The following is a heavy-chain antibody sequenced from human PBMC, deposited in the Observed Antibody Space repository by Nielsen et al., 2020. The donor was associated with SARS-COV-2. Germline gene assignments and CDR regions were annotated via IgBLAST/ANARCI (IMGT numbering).Heavy chain of an antibody. J-gene: IGHJ2*01. CDR3: ARGASAYGDSGYHNYGYFDL. CDR1: GFTFSTYD. D-gene: IGHD3-22*01. V-gene: IGHV3-13*01. CDR2: IEPAADT. Sequence: GESLKISCAGSGFTFSTYDMHWVRQTTGKGLEWVAAIEPAADTFYPDSVKGRFTISRENAKNSLYLQMNNLRVGDTAVYYCARGASAYGDSGYHNYGYFDLWGRGTLVTVSS.